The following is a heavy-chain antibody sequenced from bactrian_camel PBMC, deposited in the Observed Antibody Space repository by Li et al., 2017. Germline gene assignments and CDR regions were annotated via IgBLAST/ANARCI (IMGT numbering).Heavy chain of an antibody. Sequence: VQLVESGGGSAQAGGSLRLSCEASGYGYSRNCMGWFRQAPGKEREGVASLASDGSSIYANSLKGRFSISKDNARNWLDLQMDSLEPGDTARYYCAADRRRHGPPSLRPGDYSVWGQGTQVTVS. CDR1: GYGYSRNC. CDR2: LASDGSS. V-gene: IGHV3S53*01. D-gene: IGHD2*01. CDR3: AADRRRHGPPSLRPGDYSV. J-gene: IGHJ4*01.